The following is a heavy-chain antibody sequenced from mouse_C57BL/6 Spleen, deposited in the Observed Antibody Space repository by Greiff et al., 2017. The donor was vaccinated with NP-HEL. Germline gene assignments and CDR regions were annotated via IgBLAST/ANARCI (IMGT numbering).Heavy chain of an antibody. J-gene: IGHJ2*01. CDR3: ARYYYGSRDLYYFDY. V-gene: IGHV1-64*01. CDR2: IHPNSGST. D-gene: IGHD1-1*01. Sequence: VQLQQPGAELVKPGASVKLSCKASGYTFTSYWMHWVKQRPGQGLEWIGMIHPNSGSTNYNEKFKSKATLTVDKSSSTAYMQLSSRTSEDSAVYYCARYYYGSRDLYYFDYWGQGTTLTVSS. CDR1: GYTFTSYW.